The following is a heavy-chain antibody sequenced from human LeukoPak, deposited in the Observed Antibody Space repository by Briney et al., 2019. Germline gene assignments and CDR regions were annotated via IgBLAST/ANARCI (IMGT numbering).Heavy chain of an antibody. Sequence: GRSLRLSCAASGFTFSNYDMSWVRQAPGKGLEWVSAISGSGGSTYYADSVKGRFTISRDNFKNTLYLQMNSLRADDTAVYYCAKDGGVWFGESNDYWGQGTLVTVSS. CDR1: GFTFSNYD. CDR2: ISGSGGST. J-gene: IGHJ4*02. CDR3: AKDGGVWFGESNDY. V-gene: IGHV3-23*01. D-gene: IGHD3-10*01.